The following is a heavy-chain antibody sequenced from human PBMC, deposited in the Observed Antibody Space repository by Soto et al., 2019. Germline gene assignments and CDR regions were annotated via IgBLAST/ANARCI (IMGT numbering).Heavy chain of an antibody. D-gene: IGHD6-6*01. CDR3: ARSPSRMAAETQLDP. J-gene: IGHJ5*02. Sequence: QVQLVQSGAEVRKPGASVKISCKASGYIFTSYAIHWLRQAPGQRLEWMGWINGGAGDTRYSVNFQGRVTFTRDTAATTAFMDLSSLSSADTAIYYCARSPSRMAAETQLDPWGQGTLVPVSS. CDR2: INGGAGDT. CDR1: GYIFTSYA. V-gene: IGHV1-3*01.